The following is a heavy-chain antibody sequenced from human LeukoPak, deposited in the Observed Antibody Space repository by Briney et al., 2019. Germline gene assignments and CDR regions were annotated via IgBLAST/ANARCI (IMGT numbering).Heavy chain of an antibody. Sequence: GGSLRLSCAASGFTFSSYSMNWVRQAPGKGLEWVANIKQDGSEKYYVDSVKGRFTISRDNAKKSLYLQMNSLRGEDMAVYYCARDFFAFGGVIALLDYWGQGTLVTVSS. CDR1: GFTFSSYS. V-gene: IGHV3-7*01. D-gene: IGHD3-16*02. J-gene: IGHJ4*02. CDR2: IKQDGSEK. CDR3: ARDFFAFGGVIALLDY.